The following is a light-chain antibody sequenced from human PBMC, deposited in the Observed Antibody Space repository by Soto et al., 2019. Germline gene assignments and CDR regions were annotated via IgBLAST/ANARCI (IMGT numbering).Light chain of an antibody. Sequence: QSALTQPPSASGSPGQSVTISCTGTSSDVGAYNYVSWYQQHPGKAPKVMIYEVSKRPSGVPDRFSGSTSGNTASLTVSGLQAEDEADYYCSAYAGSNTRYVFGTGTKVTVL. CDR1: SSDVGAYNY. J-gene: IGLJ1*01. CDR3: SAYAGSNTRYV. CDR2: EVS. V-gene: IGLV2-8*01.